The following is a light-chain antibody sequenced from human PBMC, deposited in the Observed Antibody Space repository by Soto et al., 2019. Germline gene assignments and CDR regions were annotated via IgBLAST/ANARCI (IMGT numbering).Light chain of an antibody. V-gene: IGLV1-40*01. J-gene: IGLJ1*01. CDR3: QSYDSSLSGFYV. CDR1: SSNIGAGYD. CDR2: ANT. Sequence: QAVVTQPPSVSGAPGQRVTIPCTGSSSNIGAGYDVHWYQQLPGRAPKLLIYANTNRPSGVPDRFSGSRSGTSASLAITGLQAEDEADYSCQSYDSSLSGFYVFGTGTKLTVL.